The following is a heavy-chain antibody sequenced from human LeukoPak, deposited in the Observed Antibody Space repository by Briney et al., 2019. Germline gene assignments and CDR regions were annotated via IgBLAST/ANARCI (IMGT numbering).Heavy chain of an antibody. CDR1: GGTFSSYA. Sequence: GSSVKVSCKASGGTFSSYAISWVRQAPGQGLEWMRGVIPIFGTANYAQKFQGRVTITTDESTSTAYMELSSLRSEDTAVYYCAGRHYDFWSGYLYYYYMDVWGKGTTVTISS. J-gene: IGHJ6*03. CDR2: VIPIFGTA. D-gene: IGHD3-3*01. V-gene: IGHV1-69*05. CDR3: AGRHYDFWSGYLYYYYMDV.